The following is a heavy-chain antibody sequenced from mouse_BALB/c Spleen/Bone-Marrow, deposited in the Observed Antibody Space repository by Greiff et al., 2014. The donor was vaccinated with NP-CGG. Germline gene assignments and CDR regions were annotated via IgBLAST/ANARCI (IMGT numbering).Heavy chain of an antibody. V-gene: IGHV1-87*01. Sequence: QVQLKQSGAEQARPGASVRLSCKASGYTFTSYWMQWVKQRPGQGLEWIGAIYPGDGDTRYTQKFKGKATLTADKSSSTAYMQLSSLASEDSAVYYCARRGYGNYFDYWGQGTTLTVSS. CDR3: ARRGYGNYFDY. D-gene: IGHD2-1*01. J-gene: IGHJ2*01. CDR2: IYPGDGDT. CDR1: GYTFTSYW.